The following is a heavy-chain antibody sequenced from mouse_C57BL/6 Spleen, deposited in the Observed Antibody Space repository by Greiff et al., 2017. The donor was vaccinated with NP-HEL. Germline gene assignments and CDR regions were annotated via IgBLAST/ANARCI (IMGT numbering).Heavy chain of an antibody. CDR2: IYPGSGNT. V-gene: IGHV1-76*01. Sequence: VQLQESGAELVRPGASVKLSCKASGYTFTDYYINWVKQRPGQGLEWIARIYPGSGNTFYNEKFKGKATLTAEKSSSTAYMRLSSLASEDSAVYFCARGEYSNPFAYWGQGTLVTVSA. CDR3: ARGEYSNPFAY. J-gene: IGHJ3*01. CDR1: GYTFTDYY. D-gene: IGHD2-5*01.